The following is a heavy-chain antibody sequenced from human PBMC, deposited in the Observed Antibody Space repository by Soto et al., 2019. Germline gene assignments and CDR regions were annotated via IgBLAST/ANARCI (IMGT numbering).Heavy chain of an antibody. CDR1: GYTFTGYY. V-gene: IGHV1-2*04. CDR3: ARDLSSGSLRSGGMDV. J-gene: IGHJ6*02. D-gene: IGHD1-26*01. CDR2: INPNSGGT. Sequence: GASVKVSCKASGYTFTGYYMHWVRQAPGQGLEWMGWINPNSGGTNYAQKFQGWVTMTRDTSISTAYMELSRLRSDDTAVYYCARDLSSGSLRSGGMDVWGQGTTVTVSS.